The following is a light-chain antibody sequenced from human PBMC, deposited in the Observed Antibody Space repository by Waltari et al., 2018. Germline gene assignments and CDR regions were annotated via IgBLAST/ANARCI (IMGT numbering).Light chain of an antibody. CDR2: GAS. Sequence: DIQMTQPPSALAPSEGDRIITTCRASQDINRNLTWYQKQVGKAPKLLIYGASNLQSGVPSRFSGSGSETDYTLIISSLQPEDSASYFCQQSHSVPYTFGQETKLVIK. CDR1: QDINRN. V-gene: IGKV1-39*01. CDR3: QQSHSVPYT. J-gene: IGKJ2*01.